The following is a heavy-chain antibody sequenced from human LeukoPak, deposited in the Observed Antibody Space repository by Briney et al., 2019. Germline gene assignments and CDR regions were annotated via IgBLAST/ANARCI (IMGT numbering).Heavy chain of an antibody. V-gene: IGHV4-34*01. CDR3: ARDGGYPLGAFDI. CDR2: INHSGGT. Sequence: SETLSLTCAVYGGSFSGYYWTWIRQPPGKGLEWIGEINHSGGTNYNPSLKSRVTISVDTSKNQFSLKLSSVTAADTAVYYCARDGGYPLGAFDIWGQGTMVTVSS. J-gene: IGHJ3*02. CDR1: GGSFSGYY. D-gene: IGHD6-13*01.